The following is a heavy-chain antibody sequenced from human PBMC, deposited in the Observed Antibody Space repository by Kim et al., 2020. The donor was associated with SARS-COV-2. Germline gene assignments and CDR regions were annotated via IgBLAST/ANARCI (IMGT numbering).Heavy chain of an antibody. J-gene: IGHJ6*02. D-gene: IGHD3-3*01. Sequence: SETLSLTCAVYGGSFSGYYWSWIRQPPGKGLEWIGEINHSGSTNYNPSLKSRVTMSVDTLKNWFSLRLSSVTAADTAVYYCARGRAGVFPSPILGIGPYYEYYAMDVWGRGTTVTVSS. V-gene: IGHV4-34*01. CDR3: ARGRAGVFPSPILGIGPYYEYYAMDV. CDR1: GGSFSGYY. CDR2: INHSGST.